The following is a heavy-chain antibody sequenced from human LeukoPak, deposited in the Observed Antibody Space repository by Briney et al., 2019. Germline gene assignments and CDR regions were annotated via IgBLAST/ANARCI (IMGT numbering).Heavy chain of an antibody. CDR2: ISSNGGST. CDR3: VTIGTDY. V-gene: IGHV3-64D*06. J-gene: IGHJ4*02. D-gene: IGHD1-1*01. Sequence: PGGSLRLSGSASGFTFSSYAMHWVRQAPGKGREYVSAISSNGGSTYYADSVKGRFTISRDNSKNTLYLQMSSLRAEDTAVYYCVTIGTDYWGQGTLVTVSS. CDR1: GFTFSSYA.